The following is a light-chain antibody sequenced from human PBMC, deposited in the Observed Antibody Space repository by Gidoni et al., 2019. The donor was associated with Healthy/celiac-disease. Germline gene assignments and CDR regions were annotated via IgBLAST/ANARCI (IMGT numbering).Light chain of an antibody. Sequence: IVLTQSPSTLSLSPGERATLAFRASQSVTSYLAWYQHKPGPAPRLLIYDASNRSTGIPARFSGSGSGTDFTLTISCLEPEDFAVYYCQQRSNWPRTFGGGTKVEIK. CDR1: QSVTSY. J-gene: IGKJ4*01. CDR3: QQRSNWPRT. CDR2: DAS. V-gene: IGKV3-11*01.